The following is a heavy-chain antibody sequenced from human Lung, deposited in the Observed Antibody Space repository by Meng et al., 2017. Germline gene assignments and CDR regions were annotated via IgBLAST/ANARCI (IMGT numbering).Heavy chain of an antibody. Sequence: QVHLQQSVPGLVKSSQALSFNCAISVDSVSSNSAAWNWSRQSPSRGLEWLGRTYYRSKWYNGYAVAVRSRITINPDTSKNQFSLQLNAVTPEDTAVYYCARSQQWLDSWGQGTLVTVSS. V-gene: IGHV6-1*01. CDR1: VDSVSSNSAA. J-gene: IGHJ4*02. CDR2: TYYRSKWYN. D-gene: IGHD6-19*01. CDR3: ARSQQWLDS.